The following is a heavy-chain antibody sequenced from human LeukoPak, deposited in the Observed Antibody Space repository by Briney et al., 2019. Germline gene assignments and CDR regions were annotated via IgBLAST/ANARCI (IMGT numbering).Heavy chain of an antibody. J-gene: IGHJ4*02. Sequence: ASVKVSCKASGYTFTSYGIRGVRQAPGQGLEWMGWISAYNGNTNYAQKLQGRVSMTTDTSTSTGNMELRRLRSDDTAVYYCITGTTSLDYWGQGTLVTVSS. CDR1: GYTFTSYG. V-gene: IGHV1-18*01. D-gene: IGHD1-7*01. CDR3: ITGTTSLDY. CDR2: ISAYNGNT.